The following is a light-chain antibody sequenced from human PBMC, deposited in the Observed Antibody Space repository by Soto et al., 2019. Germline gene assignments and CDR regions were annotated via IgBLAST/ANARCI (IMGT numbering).Light chain of an antibody. J-gene: IGKJ1*01. Sequence: EIVLTQSPGTLSLSPGERATLSCRASQSVSSNYLVWYQQKPGQAPRLLIYGASNRATGIPDRFSGGGSGTDFPLTISRLEPEDFAVYYCHQYGSSWTFGQGTKVEVK. V-gene: IGKV3-20*01. CDR3: HQYGSSWT. CDR1: QSVSSNY. CDR2: GAS.